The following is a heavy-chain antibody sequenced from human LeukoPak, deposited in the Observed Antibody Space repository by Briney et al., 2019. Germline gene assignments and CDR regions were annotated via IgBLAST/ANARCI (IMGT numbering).Heavy chain of an antibody. D-gene: IGHD3-3*01. CDR3: ASRAGVTTGFWSADPSYHYYMDV. J-gene: IGHJ6*03. CDR1: GFTFSSYG. V-gene: IGHV3-33*01. CDR2: IWYDGSNK. Sequence: GRSLRLSCAASGFTFSSYGMHWVRQAPGKGLEWVAVIWYDGSNKYYADSVKGRFTISRDNSKNTLYLQMNSLRAEDTAVYYCASRAGVTTGFWSADPSYHYYMDVWGQGTTVIVSS.